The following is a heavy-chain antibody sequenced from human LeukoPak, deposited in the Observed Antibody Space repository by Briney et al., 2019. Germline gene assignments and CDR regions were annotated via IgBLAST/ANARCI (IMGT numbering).Heavy chain of an antibody. J-gene: IGHJ5*02. CDR1: GGSFSGYY. D-gene: IGHD1-26*01. CDR3: ARRRGAGATRFSWFDP. CDR2: INHSGST. V-gene: IGHV4-34*01. Sequence: SETLSLTCAVYGGSFSGYYWSWIRQPPGKGLEWIGEINHSGSTNYNPSLRSRVTISVDTSKNQFSLKLSSVTAADTAVYYCARRRGAGATRFSWFDPWGQGTLVTVSS.